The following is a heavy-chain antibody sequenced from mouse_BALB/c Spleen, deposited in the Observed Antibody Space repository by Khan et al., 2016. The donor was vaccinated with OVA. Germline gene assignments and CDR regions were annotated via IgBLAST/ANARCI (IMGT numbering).Heavy chain of an antibody. CDR3: ARMARK. V-gene: IGHV14-3*02. CDR1: GLNIKDTY. J-gene: IGHJ2*01. Sequence: EVQLQEPGAELVKSGATVKLFCTASGLNIKDTYMHWLKQWPEQGLEWIGRIDPPNGNTKYVTKFQGTATITADLFSNTASLQLSSLTSDDTAVYYCARMARKWGQGTTLTVSS. CDR2: IDPPNGNT.